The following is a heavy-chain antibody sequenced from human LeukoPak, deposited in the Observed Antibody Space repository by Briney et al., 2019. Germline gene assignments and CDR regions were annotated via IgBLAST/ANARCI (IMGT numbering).Heavy chain of an antibody. CDR2: IYYSGST. J-gene: IGHJ3*02. Sequence: SETLSLTCTVSGGSISSYYWSWIRQPPGKGLEWIGYIYYSGSTNYNPSLKSRVTISVDTSKNQFSLKLSSVTAAETAVYYCARTSDDYGDSNAFDIWGQGTMVTVSS. D-gene: IGHD4-17*01. CDR3: ARTSDDYGDSNAFDI. CDR1: GGSISSYY. V-gene: IGHV4-59*08.